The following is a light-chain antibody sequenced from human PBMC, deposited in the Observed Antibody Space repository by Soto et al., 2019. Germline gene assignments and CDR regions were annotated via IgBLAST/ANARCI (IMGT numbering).Light chain of an antibody. CDR2: DVN. J-gene: IGLJ2*01. V-gene: IGLV2-14*01. CDR3: SSYTSGTNVV. CDR1: SSDVGGYNY. Sequence: QSALTQPASVSGSPGQSITISCTGTSSDVGGYNYVSWYQQLPGNAPKLIISDVNNRPSGASSRFSGSKSGNTASLTISGLQAEDEADYYCSSYTSGTNVVFGGGTKVTVL.